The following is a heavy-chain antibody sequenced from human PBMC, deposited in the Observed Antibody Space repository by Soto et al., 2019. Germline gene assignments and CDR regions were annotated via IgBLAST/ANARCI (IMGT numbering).Heavy chain of an antibody. J-gene: IGHJ4*02. V-gene: IGHV3-48*01. Sequence: EVQLVESGGNLVQPGGSLRLSCAASGFTFSSYSMNWVRQAPGRGLEWVSYISSSSNTVYYADSVKGRFANSKDNDKNSLYPQMNCLRGEDTAVYYCTRPLGGYCSSTRCFGFDYWGQGTLVTVSS. CDR3: TRPLGGYCSSTRCFGFDY. D-gene: IGHD2-2*01. CDR1: GFTFSSYS. CDR2: ISSSSNTV.